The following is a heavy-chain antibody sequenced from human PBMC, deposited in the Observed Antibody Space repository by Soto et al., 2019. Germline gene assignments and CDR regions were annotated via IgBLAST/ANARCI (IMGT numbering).Heavy chain of an antibody. CDR3: ARAGYYDLWSGSWGV. CDR2: MNPNSGNT. D-gene: IGHD3-3*01. Sequence: GASVEVSCKASGYTFTSYDINWVRQATGQGLEWMGWMNPNSGNTGYAQKFQGRVTMTRNTSISTAYMELSSLRSEDTAVYYCARAGYYDLWSGSWGVWGQGTTVTVSS. J-gene: IGHJ6*02. V-gene: IGHV1-8*01. CDR1: GYTFTSYD.